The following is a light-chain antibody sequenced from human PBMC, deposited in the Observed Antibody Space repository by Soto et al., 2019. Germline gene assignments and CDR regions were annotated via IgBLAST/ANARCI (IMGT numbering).Light chain of an antibody. V-gene: IGLV2-14*01. CDR3: SSYTRSTTRV. Sequence: QSVLTQPASVSGSPGQSITISCTGTSSDIGAYNYVSWYQQHPGKAPKLMIYDVSNRPSGVSNRFSGSKSGNTASLTISGLQAEDEADYYCSSYTRSTTRVFGGGTKLTVL. CDR2: DVS. CDR1: SSDIGAYNY. J-gene: IGLJ2*01.